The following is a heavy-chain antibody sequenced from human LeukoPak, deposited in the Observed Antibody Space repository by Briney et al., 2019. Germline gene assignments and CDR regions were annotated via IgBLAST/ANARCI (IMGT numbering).Heavy chain of an antibody. CDR3: ARVMEAASGFDY. J-gene: IGHJ4*02. CDR1: GFTFRSYW. CDR2: INSDGSTT. V-gene: IGHV3-74*01. Sequence: PGGSLRLSCAASGFTFRSYWMHWVRQAPGKGLVWVSRINSDGSTTTYADSVKGRFAISRDNAKNTLYLQMNSLRAENTAVYYCARVMEAASGFDYWGQGTLVTVSS. D-gene: IGHD2-15*01.